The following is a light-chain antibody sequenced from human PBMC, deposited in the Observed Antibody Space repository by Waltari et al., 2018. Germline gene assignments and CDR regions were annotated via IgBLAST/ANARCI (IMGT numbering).Light chain of an antibody. CDR3: QQRSSWPSIT. V-gene: IGKV3-11*01. CDR1: QSVSSY. CDR2: DAS. Sequence: EIVLTQFPATLSLSPGERATLSCRASQSVSSYLAWYQHKPGQAPRLLIYDASNRATGIPARFSGSGSGTDFTLTISSLEPEDFAVYYCQQRSSWPSITFGQGTRLEIK. J-gene: IGKJ5*01.